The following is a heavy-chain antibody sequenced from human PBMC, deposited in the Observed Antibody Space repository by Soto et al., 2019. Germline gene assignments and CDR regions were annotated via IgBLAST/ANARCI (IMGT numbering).Heavy chain of an antibody. CDR1: YGNSSDSSDC. Sequence: CTVAYGNSSDSSDCCGMNNQPPGKGLEWIGSIYYSGSTYYNPSLKSRVTISVDTSKNQFSLKLSSVTAADTAVYYCAREVVGATPRSSFPHAYYYYYGMDVWGQGTTVTVSS. J-gene: IGHJ6*02. CDR3: AREVVGATPRSSFPHAYYYYYGMDV. D-gene: IGHD1-26*01. V-gene: IGHV4-39*02. CDR2: IYYSGST.